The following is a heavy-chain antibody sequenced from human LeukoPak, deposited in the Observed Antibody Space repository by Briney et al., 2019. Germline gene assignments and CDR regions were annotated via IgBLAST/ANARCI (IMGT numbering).Heavy chain of an antibody. CDR2: IKQDGSEE. CDR1: GFTFSNYW. V-gene: IGHV3-7*01. J-gene: IGHJ5*02. Sequence: GGSLRLSCAASGFTFSNYWMIWVRQVPGKGLDWVATIKQDGSEEYYVDSVKGRFTISRDSAKNSLYLQMNSLRAEDTAVYHCAASSEGWSDPWGQGTLVTVSS. CDR3: AASSEGWSDP. D-gene: IGHD3-10*01.